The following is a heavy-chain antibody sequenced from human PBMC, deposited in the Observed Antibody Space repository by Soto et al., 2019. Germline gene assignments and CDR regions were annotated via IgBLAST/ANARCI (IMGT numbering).Heavy chain of an antibody. D-gene: IGHD3-9*01. J-gene: IGHJ4*02. CDR3: ALGGGDYNYLDY. Sequence: EVQLVESGGGLVQPGGSLRLSCAASGFLFNTYWMFWVRQAPRKGLLWVSRIKSDGSSTHYADSVKGRFTISRDNAKNTLYLQMTSLRAEDTAVYYCALGGGDYNYLDYGGQGILVTVSS. V-gene: IGHV3-74*01. CDR1: GFLFNTYW. CDR2: IKSDGSST.